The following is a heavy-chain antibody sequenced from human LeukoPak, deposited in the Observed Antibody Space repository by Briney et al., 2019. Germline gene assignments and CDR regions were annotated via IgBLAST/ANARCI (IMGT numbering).Heavy chain of an antibody. D-gene: IGHD5-18*01. CDR1: GGSISSYY. V-gene: IGHV4-59*01. J-gene: IGHJ4*02. CDR2: IYYSGSS. Sequence: PSKTLSLTCTVSGGSISSYYWSWIRQPPGKGLECIGYIYYSGSSNYNPSLKNRVTISIDTSQDQFSLKLGSVTAADTAVYYCARGVQLWLRPIDYWGQGTLVTVSS. CDR3: ARGVQLWLRPIDY.